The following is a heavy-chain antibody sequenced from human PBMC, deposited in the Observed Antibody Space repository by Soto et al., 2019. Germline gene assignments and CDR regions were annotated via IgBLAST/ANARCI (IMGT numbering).Heavy chain of an antibody. Sequence: SETLSLTCLVSGGSISTYYWSWIRQSPVKGLEWIGYIYYSGSTNYNPSLKSRVTISVDTSKNQTSLKLSSVTAADTAVYYCARVSYYDSSGSYFDYWGQGTLVTVSS. CDR1: GGSISTYY. CDR2: IYYSGST. D-gene: IGHD3-22*01. J-gene: IGHJ4*02. V-gene: IGHV4-59*12. CDR3: ARVSYYDSSGSYFDY.